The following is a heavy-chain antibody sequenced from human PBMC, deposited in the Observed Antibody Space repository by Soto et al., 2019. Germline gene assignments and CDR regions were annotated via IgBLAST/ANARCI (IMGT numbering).Heavy chain of an antibody. J-gene: IGHJ6*02. D-gene: IGHD6-19*01. CDR2: ISGSGGST. V-gene: IGHV3-23*01. CDR3: AKRAGSSSGFLYYYYYGRDV. Sequence: EVQVLESGGGLVQPGGSLRLSCAASGFTFSSYAMSWVRQAPGKGLEWVSGISGSGGSTYYADSVKGRFTISRDNSTNTLYLPMNSLRAEDTAVYYCAKRAGSSSGFLYYYYYGRDVWGQGTTVTVSS. CDR1: GFTFSSYA.